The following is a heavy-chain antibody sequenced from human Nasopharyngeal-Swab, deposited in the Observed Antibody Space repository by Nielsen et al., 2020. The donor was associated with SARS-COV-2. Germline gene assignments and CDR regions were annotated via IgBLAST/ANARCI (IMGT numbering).Heavy chain of an antibody. V-gene: IGHV5-51*01. CDR2: IYPGDSDT. CDR1: GYSFTSYW. CDR3: ARLSIVVVTAIPARFDY. J-gene: IGHJ4*02. D-gene: IGHD2-21*02. Sequence: GESLKISCQGSGYSFTSYWIGWVRQMPGKGLEWMGIIYPGDSDTRYSPSFQGQVTISADKSISTAYLQWSSLKASDTAMYYCARLSIVVVTAIPARFDYWGQGTLVTVSS.